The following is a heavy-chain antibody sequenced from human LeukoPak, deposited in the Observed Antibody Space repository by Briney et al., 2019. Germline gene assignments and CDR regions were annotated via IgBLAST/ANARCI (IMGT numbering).Heavy chain of an antibody. J-gene: IGHJ4*01. CDR3: ARASGGWDLDY. CDR2: ITSSGTYI. CDR1: GFTFNVFH. Sequence: GGSLRLSCAASGFTFNVFHMNWVRQAPGKGLEWTSSITSSGTYITYADSIQGRFTISRDNAKNSLYLQMNSLRVDDTALYYCARASGGWDLDYWGHGTLVTVSS. D-gene: IGHD1-26*01. V-gene: IGHV3-21*01.